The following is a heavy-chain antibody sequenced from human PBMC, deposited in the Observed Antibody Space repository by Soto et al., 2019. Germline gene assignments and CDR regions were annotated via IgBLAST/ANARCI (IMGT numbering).Heavy chain of an antibody. J-gene: IGHJ4*02. CDR1: GFTFSRYW. D-gene: IGHD2-15*01. CDR3: TSPEGVG. V-gene: IGHV3-7*01. Sequence: GGSLRLSCAGSGFTFSRYWMSWVRQAPGKGLEWVANIKQDGGGKYYVDSVEGRFTISRDNAKSSLYLQMNSLRVEDTAVYYCTSPEGVGWGQGTLVTVSS. CDR2: IKQDGGGK.